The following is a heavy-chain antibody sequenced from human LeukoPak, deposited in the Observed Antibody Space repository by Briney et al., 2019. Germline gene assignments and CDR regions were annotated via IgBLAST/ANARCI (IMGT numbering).Heavy chain of an antibody. CDR1: GFTFRSYG. CDR3: ARDYCRSISCMDV. J-gene: IGHJ6*02. V-gene: IGHV3-33*01. D-gene: IGHD2-2*01. Sequence: PGGSLRLCCAASGFTFRSYGMRWVRQAPGKGLEWVAVIWSDGGNKYYVDSVKGRLTISRDNSKNILYLQMDSLRAEDTAVYHCARDYCRSISCMDVWGQGTTVTVSS. CDR2: IWSDGGNK.